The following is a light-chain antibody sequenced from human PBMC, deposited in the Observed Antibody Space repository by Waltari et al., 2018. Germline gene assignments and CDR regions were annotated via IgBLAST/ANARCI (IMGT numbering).Light chain of an antibody. J-gene: IGKJ3*01. V-gene: IGKV1-17*03. Sequence: DIQMTQSPSAMSASIGDRVTITCRGCQAITHYLAWFQQKPGKAPKRLIYGASILQSGVPSRFSGSGSGTEFTLTINSLQAEDFATYYCLQYKSYPLTFGPGTKVDLK. CDR2: GAS. CDR3: LQYKSYPLT. CDR1: QAITHY.